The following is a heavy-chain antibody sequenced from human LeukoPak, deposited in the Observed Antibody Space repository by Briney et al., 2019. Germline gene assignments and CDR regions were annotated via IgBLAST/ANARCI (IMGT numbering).Heavy chain of an antibody. V-gene: IGHV5-51*01. J-gene: IGHJ3*02. CDR1: GYTFTSYW. CDR3: ASHYVDSDAFDI. D-gene: IGHD3-9*01. Sequence: GESLKISCKGSGYTFTSYWIGWVRQMPGQDLEWMGIIYPGDSDTRYSPSFQGQVTISADKSISTAYLQWSSLKASDTGMYYCASHYVDSDAFDIWGQGTMVTVSS. CDR2: IYPGDSDT.